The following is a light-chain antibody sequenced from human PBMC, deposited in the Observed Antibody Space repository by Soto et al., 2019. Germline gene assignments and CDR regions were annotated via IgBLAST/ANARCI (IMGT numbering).Light chain of an antibody. CDR2: GAS. CDR3: QQYSDWPIT. Sequence: EIVMTQSPATLSVSPGERATLSCRASQSVSSNLAWYQQKPGQAPRLLIFGASTRATGTPARFSGSGSETEFTLTISSLQSEDFAVYYCQQYSDWPITFGGGTKV. CDR1: QSVSSN. V-gene: IGKV3D-15*01. J-gene: IGKJ4*01.